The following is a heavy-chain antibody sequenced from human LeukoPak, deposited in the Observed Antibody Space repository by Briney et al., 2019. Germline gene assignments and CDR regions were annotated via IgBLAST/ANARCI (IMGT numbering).Heavy chain of an antibody. CDR2: FDPEDGET. Sequence: ASVKVSCKVSGYTLTELSMHWVRQAPGKGLEWMGGFDPEDGETIYARKFQGRVTMTEDTSTDTAYMELSSLRSEDTAVYYCATAAPKQWLAFAGGWGQGTLVTVSS. D-gene: IGHD6-19*01. J-gene: IGHJ4*02. CDR3: ATAAPKQWLAFAGG. V-gene: IGHV1-24*01. CDR1: GYTLTELS.